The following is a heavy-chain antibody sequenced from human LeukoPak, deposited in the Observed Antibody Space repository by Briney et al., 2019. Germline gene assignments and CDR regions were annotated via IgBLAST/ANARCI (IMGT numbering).Heavy chain of an antibody. CDR3: ARDRGSGSYSGDYFDY. CDR1: GFTFSSYW. J-gene: IGHJ4*02. CDR2: IKQDGSEK. Sequence: GGSLRLSCAASGFTFSSYWMSWVRQAPGKGLEWVANIKQDGSEKYYVDSVKGRFTISRDNAKNSLYLQMNSLRAEDTAVYYCARDRGSGSYSGDYFDYWGQGTLVTVSS. V-gene: IGHV3-7*01. D-gene: IGHD1-26*01.